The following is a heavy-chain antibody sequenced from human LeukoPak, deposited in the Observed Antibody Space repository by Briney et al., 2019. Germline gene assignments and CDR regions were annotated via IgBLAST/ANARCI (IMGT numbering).Heavy chain of an antibody. D-gene: IGHD6-19*01. CDR1: GGSFSGYY. J-gene: IGHJ3*02. V-gene: IGHV4-59*01. CDR2: IYYSGST. CDR3: ATQWPSEAFDI. Sequence: PSETLSLTCAVYGGSFSGYYWSWIRQPPGKGLEWIGYIYYSGSTNCNPSLKSRVTISVDTSKNQFSLKLSSVTAADTAVYYCATQWPSEAFDIWGQGTMVTVSS.